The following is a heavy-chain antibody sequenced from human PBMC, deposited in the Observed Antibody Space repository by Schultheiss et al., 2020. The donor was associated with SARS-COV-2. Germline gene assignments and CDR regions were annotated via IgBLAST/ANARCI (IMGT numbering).Heavy chain of an antibody. CDR3: AKVSSSGWYASAWFDP. V-gene: IGHV3-33*06. D-gene: IGHD6-19*01. Sequence: GGSLRLSCAASGFIFSSYGMHWVRQAPGKGLEWVAVIWYDGSNKYYADSVKGRFTISRDNSKNTLYLQMNSLRAEDTAVYYCAKVSSSGWYASAWFDPWGQGTLVTVSS. CDR1: GFIFSSYG. CDR2: IWYDGSNK. J-gene: IGHJ5*02.